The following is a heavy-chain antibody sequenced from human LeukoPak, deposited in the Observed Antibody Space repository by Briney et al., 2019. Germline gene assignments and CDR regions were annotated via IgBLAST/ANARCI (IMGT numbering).Heavy chain of an antibody. CDR3: ARGLVGTTATLFDY. CDR2: IRCDGSNK. Sequence: GGSLRLSCAASGFTFSSYGMHWVRQAPGKGLEWVAFIRCDGSNKYYADSVKGRFTISRDNSKNTLYLQMNSLRAEDTAVYYCARGLVGTTATLFDYWGQGTLVTVSS. D-gene: IGHD1-26*01. V-gene: IGHV3-30*02. J-gene: IGHJ4*02. CDR1: GFTFSSYG.